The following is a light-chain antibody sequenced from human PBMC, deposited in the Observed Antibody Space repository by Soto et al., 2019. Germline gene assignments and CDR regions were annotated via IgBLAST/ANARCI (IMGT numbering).Light chain of an antibody. CDR2: EGN. J-gene: IGLJ1*01. V-gene: IGLV2-23*01. CDR3: CSFADHYTYV. Sequence: QSVLTQPASVSGSPGQSITISCTGTSSDVGSYDLVSWYQQHPGKAPQLIICEGNKRPSGVSNRFSGSKSGNTASLTISGLQAEDEAEYYCCSFADHYTYVFGTGTKVTVL. CDR1: SSDVGSYDL.